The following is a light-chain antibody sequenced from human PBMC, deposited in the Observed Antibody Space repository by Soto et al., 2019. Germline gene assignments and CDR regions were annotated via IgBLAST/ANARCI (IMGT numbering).Light chain of an antibody. CDR3: QQYNSYPGT. Sequence: ISVVQAPSKLSASVGDRVTITCRASQSIRSWLAWYQKKPGKAPKLLIYKASSLETGVPLRFSGSGSGTEFTLTISSLQPNNIATSYCQQYNSYPGTFGQRTKEDIK. CDR2: KAS. CDR1: QSIRSW. J-gene: IGKJ1*01. V-gene: IGKV1-5*03.